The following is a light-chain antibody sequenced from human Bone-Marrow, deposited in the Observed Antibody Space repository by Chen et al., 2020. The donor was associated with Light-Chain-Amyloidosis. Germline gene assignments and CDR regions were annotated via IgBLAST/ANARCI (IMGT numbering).Light chain of an antibody. CDR1: QSVLYSPNNKNY. CDR2: WAY. V-gene: IGKV4-1*01. CDR3: QQYFTTPLT. J-gene: IGKJ4*01. Sequence: DIVMTQSPDSLAVSLGERATINCKSSQSVLYSPNNKNYLAWFQQRPGQPPKLLIYWAYTRDSGVPDRFTGSGSGTDFTLTISNLQAEDVAVYLCQQYFTTPLTFGGGTKVEIK.